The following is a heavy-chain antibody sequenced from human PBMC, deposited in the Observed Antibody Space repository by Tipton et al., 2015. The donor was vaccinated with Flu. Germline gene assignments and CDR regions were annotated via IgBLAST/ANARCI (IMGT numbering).Heavy chain of an antibody. CDR2: IYYSGST. Sequence: LRLSCTVSGGSISSSSYYWGWIRQPPGKGLEWIGSIYYSGSTYYNPSLKSRVTISVDTSKNQFSLKLSSVTAADTAVYYCARPYFSGGVDYWGQGTLVTVSS. D-gene: IGHD2-15*01. J-gene: IGHJ4*02. CDR3: ARPYFSGGVDY. V-gene: IGHV4-39*01. CDR1: GGSISSSSYY.